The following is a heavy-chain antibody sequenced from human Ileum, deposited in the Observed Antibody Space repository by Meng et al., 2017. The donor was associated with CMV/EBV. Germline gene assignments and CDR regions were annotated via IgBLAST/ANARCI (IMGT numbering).Heavy chain of an antibody. CDR3: AAYCSSTSCSLYYFDY. CDR1: GTFSIYA. J-gene: IGHJ4*02. CDR2: IIPIFGTA. Sequence: GTFSIYAISWVRQAPGQGLEWMGGIIPIFGTANYAQKFQGRVTITTDESTSTAYMELSSLRSEDTAVYYCAAYCSSTSCSLYYFDYWGQGTLVTVSS. D-gene: IGHD2-2*01. V-gene: IGHV1-69*05.